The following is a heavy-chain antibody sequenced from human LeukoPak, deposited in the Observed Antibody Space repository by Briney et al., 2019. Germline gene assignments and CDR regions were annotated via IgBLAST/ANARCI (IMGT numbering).Heavy chain of an antibody. D-gene: IGHD5-24*01. Sequence: GGSLRLSCEVSGLTFRSFWMSWVRQAPGNGLEWVANINQEGSEKYFVDSVKGRFTISRDNAKNSLHLQMNTLTAEDTAVYYCARERDGGFFDYWGQGTLVTVSS. J-gene: IGHJ4*02. CDR1: GLTFRSFW. CDR3: ARERDGGFFDY. CDR2: INQEGSEK. V-gene: IGHV3-7*01.